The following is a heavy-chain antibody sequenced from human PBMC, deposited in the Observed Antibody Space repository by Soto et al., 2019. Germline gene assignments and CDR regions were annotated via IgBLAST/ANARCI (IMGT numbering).Heavy chain of an antibody. CDR2: IYYSGST. CDR1: GGSISSYY. V-gene: IGHV4-59*01. J-gene: IGHJ6*02. CDR3: ARGRQDYDILTGYGMDV. Sequence: SETLSLTCTVSGGSISSYYWSWIRQPPGKGLEWIGYIYYSGSTNYNPSLKSRVTISVDTSKNQFSLKLSSVTAADTAVYYCARGRQDYDILTGYGMDVWGQGTTVTVSS. D-gene: IGHD3-9*01.